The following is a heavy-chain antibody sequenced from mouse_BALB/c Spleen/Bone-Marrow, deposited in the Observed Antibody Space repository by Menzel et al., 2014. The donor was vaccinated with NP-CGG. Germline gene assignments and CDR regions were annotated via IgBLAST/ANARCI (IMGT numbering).Heavy chain of an antibody. Sequence: QVQLKQSGAELVRPGSSVKISCKASGYAFSIYWMNWVKQRPGQGLEWIGQIYPGDDDTDYNGKFKGKATQTADRSSSTAYMQLNSLTSEDSAVYFCARGGISIDYWGQGTTLTVSS. CDR2: IYPGDDDT. V-gene: IGHV1-80*01. CDR1: GYAFSIYW. J-gene: IGHJ2*01. CDR3: ARGGISIDY.